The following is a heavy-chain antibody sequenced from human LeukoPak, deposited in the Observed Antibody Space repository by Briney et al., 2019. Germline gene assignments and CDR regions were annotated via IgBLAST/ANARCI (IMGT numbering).Heavy chain of an antibody. V-gene: IGHV3-21*01. CDR1: GFTFSGYT. Sequence: PGGSLRLSCAASGFTFSGYTMNWVRQAPGKGLQWVSSISSSSHFIYYADSLKDRFTISRDNAKNTLYLQMNSLRAEDTAVYYCARDLDYGGRSNFDHWGQGTLVTVSS. J-gene: IGHJ4*02. CDR3: ARDLDYGGRSNFDH. D-gene: IGHD4-23*01. CDR2: ISSSSHFI.